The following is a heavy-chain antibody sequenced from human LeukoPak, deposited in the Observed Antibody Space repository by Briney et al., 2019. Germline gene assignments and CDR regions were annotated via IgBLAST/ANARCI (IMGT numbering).Heavy chain of an antibody. Sequence: ASVTVSCKASGYTFTGDYMHWVRQAPGQGLEWMGWINPNSGGTNYAPKFQGRVTMTRDTSISTAYMELSTLRSDDTAVYYCARGRNWIVYGMDVWGQGTTVTVSS. CDR2: INPNSGGT. V-gene: IGHV1-2*02. CDR1: GYTFTGDY. J-gene: IGHJ6*02. D-gene: IGHD2-2*03. CDR3: ARGRNWIVYGMDV.